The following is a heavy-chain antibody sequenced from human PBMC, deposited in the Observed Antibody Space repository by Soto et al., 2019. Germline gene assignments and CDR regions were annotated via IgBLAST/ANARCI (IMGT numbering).Heavy chain of an antibody. Sequence: GGSLRLSCAASGFTFSSYAMSWVRQAPGKGLELVSAISGSGGSTYYADSVKGRFTISRDNSKNTLYLQMNSLRAEDTAVYYCAKGYDFWSGYGTTAPYYFDYWGQGTLVTVSS. CDR1: GFTFSSYA. J-gene: IGHJ4*02. CDR3: AKGYDFWSGYGTTAPYYFDY. CDR2: ISGSGGST. D-gene: IGHD3-3*01. V-gene: IGHV3-23*01.